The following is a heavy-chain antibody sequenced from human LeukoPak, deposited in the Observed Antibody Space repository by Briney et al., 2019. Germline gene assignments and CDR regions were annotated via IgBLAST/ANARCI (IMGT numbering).Heavy chain of an antibody. Sequence: SETLSLTCTVSGGSISSYYWSWIRQPAGKGLEWIGRIYTSGSTNYNPSLKSRVTMSVDTSKNQFSLKLSSVTVADTAVYYCERAGYCSGGSCYHDAFDIWGQGTMVTVSS. J-gene: IGHJ3*02. CDR2: IYTSGST. D-gene: IGHD2-15*01. V-gene: IGHV4-4*07. CDR3: ERAGYCSGGSCYHDAFDI. CDR1: GGSISSYY.